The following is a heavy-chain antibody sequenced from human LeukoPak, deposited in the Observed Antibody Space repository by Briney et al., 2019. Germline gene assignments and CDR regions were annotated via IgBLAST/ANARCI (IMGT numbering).Heavy chain of an antibody. CDR3: ARQASYYYDSSGYYPRSHPYYFDY. Sequence: NLGASLQISCEGSGSIFTSYWIGWVRQLPGKGLEWMGIIYPGDSDTRYSPSFQGQVTISADKSISTAYLQWSSLKASDTAMYYCARQASYYYDSSGYYPRSHPYYFDYWGQGTLVTVSS. CDR1: GSIFTSYW. CDR2: IYPGDSDT. V-gene: IGHV5-51*01. D-gene: IGHD3-22*01. J-gene: IGHJ4*02.